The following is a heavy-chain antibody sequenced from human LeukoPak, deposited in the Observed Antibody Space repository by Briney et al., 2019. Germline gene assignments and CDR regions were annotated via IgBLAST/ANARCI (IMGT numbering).Heavy chain of an antibody. J-gene: IGHJ6*02. Sequence: PGRSLRLSCAASGLTFSSYGMHWVRQAPGKGLEWVTVISYDGSNKYYADSVKGRFTISRDNSKNTLYLQMNSLRAEDTAVYYCAKDPRDYYDSSGNEDYYYYGMDVWGQGTTVTVSS. CDR1: GLTFSSYG. V-gene: IGHV3-30*18. D-gene: IGHD3-22*01. CDR3: AKDPRDYYDSSGNEDYYYYGMDV. CDR2: ISYDGSNK.